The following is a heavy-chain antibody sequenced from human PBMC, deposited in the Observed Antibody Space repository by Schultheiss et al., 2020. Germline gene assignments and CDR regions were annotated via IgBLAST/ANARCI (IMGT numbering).Heavy chain of an antibody. CDR3: ARDKDSSSPGVFDP. Sequence: GESLKISCSASGFTFSSYEMNWVRQAPGKGLEWVSYISSSGSTIYYADSVKGRFTISRDNSRNTLYLQMNSLRADDTAVYYCARDKDSSSPGVFDPWGQGTLVTVSS. CDR1: GFTFSSYE. CDR2: ISSSGSTI. V-gene: IGHV3-48*03. J-gene: IGHJ5*02. D-gene: IGHD6-6*01.